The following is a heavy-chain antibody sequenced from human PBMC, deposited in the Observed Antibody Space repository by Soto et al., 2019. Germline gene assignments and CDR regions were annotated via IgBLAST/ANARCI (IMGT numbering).Heavy chain of an antibody. D-gene: IGHD2-15*01. Sequence: PGGSLRLSCAASGFTFSSYAMHWVRQAPGKGLEWVAVISYDGSNKYYADSVKGRFTISRDNSKNTLYLQMNSLRAEDTAVYYCARVQRVVVAVGYYFDYWGQGTLVTV. CDR2: ISYDGSNK. J-gene: IGHJ4*02. CDR1: GFTFSSYA. CDR3: ARVQRVVVAVGYYFDY. V-gene: IGHV3-30-3*01.